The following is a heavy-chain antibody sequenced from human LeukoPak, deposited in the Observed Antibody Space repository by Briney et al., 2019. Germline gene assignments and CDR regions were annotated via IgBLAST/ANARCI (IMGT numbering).Heavy chain of an antibody. Sequence: PGGSLSLSCTASGYNFSDYYVSWIRQAPGGGLEWVSYIDSSGGTIYYADSVKGRFTISRDNAKNSLYLQMNSLRDEDTAVYYCVRGVRGYTYGSRFDYWGQGTLVTVSS. J-gene: IGHJ4*02. V-gene: IGHV3-11*04. CDR2: IDSSGGTI. D-gene: IGHD5-18*01. CDR3: VRGVRGYTYGSRFDY. CDR1: GYNFSDYY.